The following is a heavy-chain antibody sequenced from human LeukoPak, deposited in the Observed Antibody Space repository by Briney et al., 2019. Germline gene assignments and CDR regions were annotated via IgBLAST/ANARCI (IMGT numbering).Heavy chain of an antibody. Sequence: SETLSLTCTVSGGSISSRPYYWGWIRQPPGKGLEWIGTIYSSGTTYYNPSLKSRVTISLDTSKNQFSLKLSSVTAADTAIYYCARDFSSSSTVYYYYYMDVWGKGTTVTV. D-gene: IGHD6-6*01. V-gene: IGHV4-39*07. J-gene: IGHJ6*03. CDR1: GGSISSRPYY. CDR3: ARDFSSSSTVYYYYYMDV. CDR2: IYSSGTT.